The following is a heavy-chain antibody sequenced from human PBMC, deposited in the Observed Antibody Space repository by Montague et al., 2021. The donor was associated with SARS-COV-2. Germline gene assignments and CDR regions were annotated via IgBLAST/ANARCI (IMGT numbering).Heavy chain of an antibody. V-gene: IGHV4-31*03. Sequence: TLSLTCTVSGGSISDGGYSWTWIRQHPGKGLEWIGYVYYSGSTFYNPSLKSRLTISVDTSKNQFSLKLSSVTAADTAVYYCAREGGRIQLLLRGDDAFNIWGQGTLVTVSS. CDR1: GGSISDGGYS. CDR2: VYYSGST. CDR3: AREGGRIQLLLRGDDAFNI. J-gene: IGHJ3*02. D-gene: IGHD5-18*01.